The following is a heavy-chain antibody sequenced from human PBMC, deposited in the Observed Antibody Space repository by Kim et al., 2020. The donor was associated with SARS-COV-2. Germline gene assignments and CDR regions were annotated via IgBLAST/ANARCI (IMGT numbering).Heavy chain of an antibody. CDR3: AKDSDSGYDHPYADY. Sequence: GGSLRLSCAASGFTFSSYAMSWVRQAPGKGLEWVSAISGSGGSTYYADSVKGRFTISRDNSKNTLYLQMNSLRAEDTAVYYCAKDSDSGYDHPYADYWGQGTLVTVSS. J-gene: IGHJ4*02. CDR1: GFTFSSYA. V-gene: IGHV3-23*01. CDR2: ISGSGGST. D-gene: IGHD5-12*01.